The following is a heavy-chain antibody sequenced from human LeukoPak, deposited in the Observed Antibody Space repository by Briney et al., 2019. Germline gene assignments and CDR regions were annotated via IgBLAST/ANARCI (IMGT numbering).Heavy chain of an antibody. J-gene: IGHJ4*02. V-gene: IGHV3-7*01. Sequence: GGSLRLSCAASGFTFSSYWMSWVRQAPGKGLEWVADIKQDGSEKYYVDSVKGRFTISRDNAKNSLYLQMNSLRAEDTAVYYCARDITPHGGDPFDSWGQGTLVPVSS. CDR2: IKQDGSEK. CDR1: GFTFSSYW. CDR3: ARDITPHGGDPFDS. D-gene: IGHD2-21*02.